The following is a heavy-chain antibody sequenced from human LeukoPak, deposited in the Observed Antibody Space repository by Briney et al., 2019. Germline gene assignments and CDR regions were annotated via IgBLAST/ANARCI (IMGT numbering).Heavy chain of an antibody. CDR1: GFTFSSYA. J-gene: IGHJ5*02. Sequence: WSLRLSCAASGFTFSSYAMHWVRQAPGKGLEWVAVISYDGSNKYYADSVKGRFTISRDNSKNTLYLQMNSLRAEDTAVYYCARSKQQLQWFDPWGQGTLVTVSS. CDR2: ISYDGSNK. CDR3: ARSKQQLQWFDP. V-gene: IGHV3-30*01. D-gene: IGHD6-13*01.